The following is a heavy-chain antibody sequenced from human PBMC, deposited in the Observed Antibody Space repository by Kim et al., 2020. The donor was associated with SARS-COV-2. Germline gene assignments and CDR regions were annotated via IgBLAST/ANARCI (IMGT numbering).Heavy chain of an antibody. Sequence: GGSLRLSCAASGFTFDDYTMHWVRQAPGKGLEWVSLISWDGGSTYYADSVKGRFTISRDNSKNSLYLQMNSLRTEDTALYYCAKVGGYGGNSGGGDYWGQGTLVTVSS. J-gene: IGHJ4*02. CDR1: GFTFDDYT. CDR2: ISWDGGST. V-gene: IGHV3-43*01. D-gene: IGHD2-21*02. CDR3: AKVGGYGGNSGGGDY.